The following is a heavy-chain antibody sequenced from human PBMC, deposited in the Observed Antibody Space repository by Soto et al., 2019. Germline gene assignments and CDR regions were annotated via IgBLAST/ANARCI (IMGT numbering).Heavy chain of an antibody. CDR3: ASGKWSLDY. V-gene: IGHV3-11*01. Sequence: GSLRLSCVASGISLSDNYMAWIRQAPGKGLEWLSYISNSDYTTYYTDSVKGRFIISRDNAKNSLYLQLNGLRVEDTAVYYCASGKWSLDYWGQGILVTVSS. CDR1: GISLSDNY. J-gene: IGHJ4*02. D-gene: IGHD2-15*01. CDR2: ISNSDYTT.